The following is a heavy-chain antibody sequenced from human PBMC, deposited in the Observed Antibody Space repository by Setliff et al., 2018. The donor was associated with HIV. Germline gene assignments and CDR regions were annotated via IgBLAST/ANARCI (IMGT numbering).Heavy chain of an antibody. CDR2: IKQDGSEK. CDR1: GFTFSSYW. Sequence: GGSLRLSCAASGFTFSSYWMTWVRQAPGKGLEWVANIKQDGSEKYYVDSVWGRFTISRDNAKNSLYLQLNSLRAEDTAVYYCAKAQWLLSHWGFDPWGQGTLVTVSS. D-gene: IGHD3-3*01. J-gene: IGHJ5*02. V-gene: IGHV3-7*03. CDR3: AKAQWLLSHWGFDP.